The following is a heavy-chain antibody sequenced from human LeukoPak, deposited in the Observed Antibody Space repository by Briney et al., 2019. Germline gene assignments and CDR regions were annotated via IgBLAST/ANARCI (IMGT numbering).Heavy chain of an antibody. CDR2: INHSGST. J-gene: IGHJ4*02. V-gene: IGHV4-34*01. CDR1: GGSFSGYY. CDR3: ARMTSIHPDY. D-gene: IGHD2-8*01. Sequence: PSETLSLTCAVYGGSFSGYYWSWIRQPPGEGLEWIGEINHSGSTNYNPSLKSRVTISVDTSKNQFSLKLSSVTAADTAVYYCARMTSIHPDYWGQGTLVTVSS.